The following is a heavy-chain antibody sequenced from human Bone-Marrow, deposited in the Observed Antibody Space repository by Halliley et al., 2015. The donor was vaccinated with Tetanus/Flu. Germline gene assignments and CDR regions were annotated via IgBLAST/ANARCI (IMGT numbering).Heavy chain of an antibody. CDR1: GRTISTYF. V-gene: IGHV4-31*03. CDR3: ARVITGSHFVA. D-gene: IGHD3-10*01. Sequence: TLSLTCSVSGRTISTYFWTWIRQHPGKGLEWIGYVHPSGNTYYNPSLKSRLSMSLDTSQNQFSLKVHSVTPADTAMYYCARVITGSHFVAWGQGLLVTVSS. CDR2: VHPSGNT. J-gene: IGHJ5*02.